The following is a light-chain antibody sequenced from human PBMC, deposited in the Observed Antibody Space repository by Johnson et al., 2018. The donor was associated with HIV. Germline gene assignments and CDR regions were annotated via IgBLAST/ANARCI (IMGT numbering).Light chain of an antibody. Sequence: QSVLTQPPSVSAAPGQKVTISCSGSSSNIGNNYVSWYQQLPGTAPKLLIYDNNKRPSGIPDRFSGSKSGTSATLGITGLQTGEEADYYCGTWDSSLSAGVFGTGTKVTGL. CDR1: SSNIGNNY. J-gene: IGLJ1*01. CDR2: DNN. V-gene: IGLV1-51*01. CDR3: GTWDSSLSAGV.